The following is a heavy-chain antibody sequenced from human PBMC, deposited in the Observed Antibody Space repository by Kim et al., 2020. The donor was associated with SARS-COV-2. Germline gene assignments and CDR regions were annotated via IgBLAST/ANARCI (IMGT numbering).Heavy chain of an antibody. Sequence: DSVKGRLTISRDNSKNTLYLQMNNLRAEDTAVYYCAKGRGGGWGRDRFDTWGQGTLVTVSS. D-gene: IGHD2-15*01. CDR3: AKGRGGGWGRDRFDT. V-gene: IGHV3-33*06. J-gene: IGHJ5*02.